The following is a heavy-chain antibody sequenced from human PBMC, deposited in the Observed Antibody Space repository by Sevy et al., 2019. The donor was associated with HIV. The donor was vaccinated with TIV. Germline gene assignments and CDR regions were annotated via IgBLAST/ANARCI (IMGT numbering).Heavy chain of an antibody. J-gene: IGHJ4*02. CDR3: ARVLSFREQQVALGY. Sequence: ASVKVSCKASGYTFTSRGITWVRQAPGQGLEWMGWINPYNGNTNYAQKFQDRVTMTTDTSTSTVYMELKSLRSDDTAIFYCARVLSFREQQVALGYWGQGTLVTVSS. D-gene: IGHD6-13*01. CDR2: INPYNGNT. V-gene: IGHV1-18*01. CDR1: GYTFTSRG.